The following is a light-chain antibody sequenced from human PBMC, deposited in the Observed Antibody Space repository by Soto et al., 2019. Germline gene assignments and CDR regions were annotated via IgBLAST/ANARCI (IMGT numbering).Light chain of an antibody. CDR3: QQYNSYWT. V-gene: IGKV1-5*01. CDR2: DAS. CDR1: QRISTY. J-gene: IGKJ1*01. Sequence: DIQMTQSPSSLSASVGDRVTITCRASQRISTYLNWYQQKPGKAPKFLIYDASNLQSGVPSRFSGSGSGTEFTLTISSLQPDDFATYYCQQYNSYWTFGQGTKVDIK.